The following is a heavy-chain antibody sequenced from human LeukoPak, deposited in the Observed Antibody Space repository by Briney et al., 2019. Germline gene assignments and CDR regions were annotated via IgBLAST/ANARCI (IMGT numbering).Heavy chain of an antibody. CDR2: INSDGTTG. CDR3: AREVGGNLGDAFDI. J-gene: IGHJ3*02. Sequence: GGSLRLSCAASGFTFSNYWMHWVRQAPGKGLVWVSRINSDGTTGTYADSVKGRLTTSRDNAKKTLYVQMNSLRAEDTAVYYCAREVGGNLGDAFDIWGQGTMVTVSS. CDR1: GFTFSNYW. D-gene: IGHD4-23*01. V-gene: IGHV3-74*03.